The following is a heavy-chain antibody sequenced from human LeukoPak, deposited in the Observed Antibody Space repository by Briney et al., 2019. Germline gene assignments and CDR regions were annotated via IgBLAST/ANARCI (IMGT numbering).Heavy chain of an antibody. J-gene: IGHJ4*02. CDR2: ISGSGDST. V-gene: IGHV3-23*01. CDR3: AKVHYDFWSGY. CDR1: GFTFSSYA. Sequence: GGSLRLSCAASGFTFSSYAMSRVRQAPGKGLEWVSAISGSGDSTYYADSVKGRFTISRDNSKNTLYLQMNSLRAEDTAVYYCAKVHYDFWSGYWGQGTLVTVSS. D-gene: IGHD3-3*01.